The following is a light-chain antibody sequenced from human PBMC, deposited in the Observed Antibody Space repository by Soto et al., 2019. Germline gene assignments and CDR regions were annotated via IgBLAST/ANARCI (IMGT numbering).Light chain of an antibody. CDR3: SSFTSRFTFV. V-gene: IGLV2-14*01. J-gene: IGLJ1*01. Sequence: QSVLTQPASVSGSPGQSIAISCTGTRSDVGAYNYVSWYQQHPGKAPNLMIYEVTNRPSGVSDLFSGSKSGNTASLTISGLQAEEDADYYCSSFTSRFTFVFGTGTKLTVL. CDR1: RSDVGAYNY. CDR2: EVT.